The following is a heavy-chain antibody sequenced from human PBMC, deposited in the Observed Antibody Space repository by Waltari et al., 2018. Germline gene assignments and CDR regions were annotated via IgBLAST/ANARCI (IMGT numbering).Heavy chain of an antibody. CDR2: ISYDGSKI. V-gene: IGHV3-30*02. J-gene: IGHJ3*01. CDR1: GLTFTKYG. D-gene: IGHD4-17*01. CDR3: AKDGDFSLPGYDAFDA. Sequence: QVYLVESGGGVVQPGGSLRLSCLASGLTFTKYGLHWVRQSPGKGLELVACISYDGSKIYDTDSVKGRFTISRDNANNILYLEMNSLRPEDTSIYYCAKDGDFSLPGYDAFDAWGQGTVVTVSS.